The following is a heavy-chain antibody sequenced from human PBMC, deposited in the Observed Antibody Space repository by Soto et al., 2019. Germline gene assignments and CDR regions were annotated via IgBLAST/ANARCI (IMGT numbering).Heavy chain of an antibody. V-gene: IGHV4-59*01. CDR3: ARKDCSGGSCYWFDP. CDR2: IYYSGST. J-gene: IGHJ5*02. CDR1: GGSISSYY. Sequence: SETLSLTCTVSGGSISSYYWSWIRQPPGKGLEWIGYIYYSGSTNYNPSLKSRVTISVDTSKNQFSLKLSSVTAADTAVYYCARKDCSGGSCYWFDPWGQGTLVTVSS. D-gene: IGHD2-15*01.